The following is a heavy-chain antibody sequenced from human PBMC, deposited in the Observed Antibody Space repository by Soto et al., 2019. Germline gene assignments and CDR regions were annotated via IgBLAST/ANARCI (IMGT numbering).Heavy chain of an antibody. J-gene: IGHJ3*02. CDR2: IKQDGSEE. D-gene: IGHD2-21*02. CDR1: GFTFNAYW. Sequence: EIQLVQSGGGLVQPGGSLRVSCAASGFTFNAYWMNWVRQAPGKGLEWVANIKQDGSEEYYVESVKGRFTVSRDNAKNSLYLHMNSLRADDTAVYYCARPLEVTGATHGFDIWGQGTMVTVSS. CDR3: ARPLEVTGATHGFDI. V-gene: IGHV3-7*03.